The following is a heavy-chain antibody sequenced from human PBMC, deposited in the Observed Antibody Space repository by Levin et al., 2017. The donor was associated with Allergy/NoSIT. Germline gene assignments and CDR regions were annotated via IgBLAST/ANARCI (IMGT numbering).Heavy chain of an antibody. CDR1: GFTFISYS. Sequence: GGSLRLSFAASGFTFISYSLHLFRHVPFKGLEWVAVIWYDGSNKYYADSVKGRLTISRDNSKNTLYLQMNSLRAEDTAVYYCARDYDSHYLDYWGQGTLVTVSS. CDR3: ARDYDSHYLDY. D-gene: IGHD3-3*01. J-gene: IGHJ4*02. CDR2: IWYDGSNK. V-gene: IGHV3-33*01.